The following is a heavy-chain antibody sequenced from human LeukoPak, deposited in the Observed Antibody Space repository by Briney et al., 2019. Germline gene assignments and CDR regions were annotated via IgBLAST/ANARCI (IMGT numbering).Heavy chain of an antibody. J-gene: IGHJ4*02. CDR1: GYTFTSYG. CDR3: ASEWVHYDYGLDY. Sequence: ASVKVSCKASGYTFTSYGISWVRQAPGQGLEWMGWISAYNGNTNYAQKFQGRVTMTRDTSTSTVYMELSSLRSEDTAVYYCASEWVHYDYGLDYWGQGTLVTVSS. V-gene: IGHV1-18*01. CDR2: ISAYNGNT. D-gene: IGHD3-16*01.